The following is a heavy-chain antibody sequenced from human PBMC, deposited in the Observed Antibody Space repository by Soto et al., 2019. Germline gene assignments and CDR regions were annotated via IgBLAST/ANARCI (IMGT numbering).Heavy chain of an antibody. CDR3: ATLRFLEWLSPTYYYYYMDV. V-gene: IGHV3-23*01. CDR1: GFTFSSYA. D-gene: IGHD3-3*01. CDR2: ISGSGGST. J-gene: IGHJ6*03. Sequence: GGSLRLSCAASGFTFSSYAMSWVRQAPGKGLEWVSAISGSGGSTYYADSVKGRFTISRDNSKNTLYLQMNSLRAEDTAVYYCATLRFLEWLSPTYYYYYMDVWGKGTTVTVSS.